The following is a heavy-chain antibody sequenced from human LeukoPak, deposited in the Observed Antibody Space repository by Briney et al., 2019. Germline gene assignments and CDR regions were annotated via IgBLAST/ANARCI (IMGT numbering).Heavy chain of an antibody. CDR3: ARRRDDGFDY. D-gene: IGHD3-3*01. V-gene: IGHV3-21*01. J-gene: IGHJ4*02. Sequence: GGSLRLSCAASGFTFSSYSMTWVRQAPGKGLEWVSSISSSSSYIYYADSVKGRFTISRDNSKNTLYLQMNSLRAEDTAVYYCARRRDDGFDYWGQGTLVTVSS. CDR1: GFTFSSYS. CDR2: ISSSSSYI.